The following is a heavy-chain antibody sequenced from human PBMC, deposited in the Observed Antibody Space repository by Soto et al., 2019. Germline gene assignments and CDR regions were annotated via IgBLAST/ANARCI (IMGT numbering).Heavy chain of an antibody. CDR3: ARGSGPIQMAS. Sequence: ALVTVSCKASGYTFTSYGISWVRQAPGQGLEWMGWISAYNGNTNYAQKLQGRVTMTTDRSTSTAYMELRSLRSDDTAVYDCARGSGPIQMASWGQGTLVTFSS. CDR1: GYTFTSYG. V-gene: IGHV1-18*01. D-gene: IGHD3-3*01. J-gene: IGHJ5*02. CDR2: ISAYNGNT.